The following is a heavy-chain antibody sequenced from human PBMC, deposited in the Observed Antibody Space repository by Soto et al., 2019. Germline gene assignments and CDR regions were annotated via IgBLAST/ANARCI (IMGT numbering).Heavy chain of an antibody. CDR1: GGTFSSYA. CDR3: ARPGSGAGPYYYYYYGMDV. D-gene: IGHD6-19*01. V-gene: IGHV1-69*13. CDR2: IIPIFGTA. Sequence: EASVKVSCKASGGTFSSYAISWVRQAPGQGLEWMGGIIPIFGTANYAQKFQGRVTITADESTSTAYMELSSLRSEDTAVYYCARPGSGAGPYYYYYYGMDVWGQGTTVTVSS. J-gene: IGHJ6*02.